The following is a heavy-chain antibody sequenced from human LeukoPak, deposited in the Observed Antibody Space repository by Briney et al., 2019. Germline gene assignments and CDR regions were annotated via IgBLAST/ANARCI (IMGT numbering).Heavy chain of an antibody. V-gene: IGHV3-23*01. D-gene: IGHD2-15*01. CDR1: GFTVSSNY. CDR2: ISGSGGST. J-gene: IGHJ4*02. CDR3: AKGVAATHYYFDY. Sequence: GGSLRLSCAASGFTVSSNYMSWVRQAPGKGLEWVSAISGSGGSTYYADSVKGRFTISRDNSKNTLYLQMNSLRAEDTAVYYCAKGVAATHYYFDYWGQGTLVTVSS.